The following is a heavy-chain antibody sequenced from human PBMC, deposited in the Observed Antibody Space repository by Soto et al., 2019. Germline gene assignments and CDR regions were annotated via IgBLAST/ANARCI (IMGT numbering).Heavy chain of an antibody. CDR2: ISYDGSNK. Sequence: QVQLVESGGGVVQPGRSLRLSCAASGFTFSSYGMHWVRQAPGKWLEWVAVISYDGSNKYYADSVKGRFTISRDNSKNTLYLQMNSLRAEDTAVYYCAKDTSSTSCYLFPCRRAHWFDPWGQGTLVTVSS. J-gene: IGHJ5*02. V-gene: IGHV3-30*18. CDR1: GFTFSSYG. CDR3: AKDTSSTSCYLFPCRRAHWFDP. D-gene: IGHD2-2*01.